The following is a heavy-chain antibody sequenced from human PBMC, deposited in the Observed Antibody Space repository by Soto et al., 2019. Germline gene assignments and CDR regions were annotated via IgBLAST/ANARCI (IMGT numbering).Heavy chain of an antibody. V-gene: IGHV1-3*01. CDR2: IDAGNGHT. Sequence: QVQLVQSGAEVRKPGASVKVSCRTSGYTFTTYTIHWVRQAPGQRLEWMGWIDAGNGHTKYSQRFQGRVTLTRDTYAGTAYMELSGLRSEDTALYYCARDGEWSKHPYYFYMDVWGKGTTVTVSS. CDR3: ARDGEWSKHPYYFYMDV. D-gene: IGHD3-3*01. J-gene: IGHJ6*03. CDR1: GYTFTTYT.